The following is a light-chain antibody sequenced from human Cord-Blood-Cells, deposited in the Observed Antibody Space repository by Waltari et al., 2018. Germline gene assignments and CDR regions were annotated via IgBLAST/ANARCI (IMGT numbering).Light chain of an antibody. J-gene: IGKJ4*01. V-gene: IGKV3-11*01. CDR1: QSVSSY. CDR3: QQRSNWPLT. CDR2: DAS. Sequence: EIVLTQSPATLSLSPGERATLSCRASQSVSSYLAWYQQKPGQAPRLHIYDASNRATGIPARCSGSGSGTDFTLTISSLEPEDFAVYYCQQRSNWPLTFGGGTKVEIK.